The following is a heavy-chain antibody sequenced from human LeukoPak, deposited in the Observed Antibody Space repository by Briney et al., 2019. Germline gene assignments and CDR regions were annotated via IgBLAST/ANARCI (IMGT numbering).Heavy chain of an antibody. V-gene: IGHV4-30-2*02. J-gene: IGHJ4*02. CDR2: IYHSGST. Sequence: SETLSLTCAVSGGSISSGGYSWSWVRQPPGKGLEWIGYIYHSGSTYYNPSLKSRVTISVDRSKNQFSLKLSSVTAADTAVYYCARTRDGYNSNWGQGTLVTVSS. CDR3: ARTRDGYNSN. D-gene: IGHD5-24*01. CDR1: GGSISSGGYS.